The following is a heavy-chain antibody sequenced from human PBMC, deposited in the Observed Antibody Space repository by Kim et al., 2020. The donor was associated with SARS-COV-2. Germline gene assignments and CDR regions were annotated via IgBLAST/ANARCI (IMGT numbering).Heavy chain of an antibody. Sequence: SVKVSCKASGGTFSSYAISWVRQAPGQGLEWMGGIIPIFGTANYAQKFQGRVTITADESTSTAYMELSSLRSEDTAVYYCAREPSRYYYDSSGYNWGQGTLVTVSS. CDR2: IIPIFGTA. CDR3: AREPSRYYYDSSGYN. V-gene: IGHV1-69*13. CDR1: GGTFSSYA. J-gene: IGHJ4*02. D-gene: IGHD3-22*01.